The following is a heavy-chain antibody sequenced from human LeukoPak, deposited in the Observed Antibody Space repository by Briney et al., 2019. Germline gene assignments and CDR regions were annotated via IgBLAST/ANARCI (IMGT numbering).Heavy chain of an antibody. V-gene: IGHV3-21*01. CDR3: ARDRGELSFYFDY. CDR1: GFTFSSYS. D-gene: IGHD1-26*01. Sequence: GESLKISCAASGFTFSSYSMNWVRQAPGKGLEWVSSISSSSSYIYYADSVKGRFTISRDNAKNSLYLQMNSLRAEDTAVYYCARDRGELSFYFDYWGQGTLVTVSS. J-gene: IGHJ4*02. CDR2: ISSSSSYI.